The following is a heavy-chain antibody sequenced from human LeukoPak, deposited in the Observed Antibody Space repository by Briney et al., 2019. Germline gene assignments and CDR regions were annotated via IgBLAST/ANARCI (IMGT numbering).Heavy chain of an antibody. D-gene: IGHD3-22*01. CDR3: AIRDHYYDSEAFDI. J-gene: IGHJ3*02. V-gene: IGHV4-31*03. CDR1: GGPISSGDYY. CDR2: IYYSGST. Sequence: SETLSLTCTVSGGPISSGDYYWSWIRQHPGKGLEWIGYIYYSGSTYYNPSLKSRVTISVDTSKNQLSLKLSSVTAADTAVYYCAIRDHYYDSEAFDIWGQGTMVTVSS.